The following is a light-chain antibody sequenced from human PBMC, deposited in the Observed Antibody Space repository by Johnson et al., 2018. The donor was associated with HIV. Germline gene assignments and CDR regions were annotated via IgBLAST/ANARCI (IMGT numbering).Light chain of an antibody. Sequence: HSVLTQPPSVSAAPGQKVTISCSGSSSNIGNNYVSWYRQLPGTAPQLLIYENNKRPSGIPDRFSGSKSATSSTLGITGLQTGDEADYYCGTWDSSLGTYVCGTATKVTVL. J-gene: IGLJ1*01. V-gene: IGLV1-51*02. CDR3: GTWDSSLGTYV. CDR2: ENN. CDR1: SSNIGNNY.